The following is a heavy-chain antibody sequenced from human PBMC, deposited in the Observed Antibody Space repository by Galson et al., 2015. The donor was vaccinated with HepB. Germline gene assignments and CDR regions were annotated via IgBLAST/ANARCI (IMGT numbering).Heavy chain of an antibody. CDR2: ISWNSGSI. Sequence: SLRLSCAASGFTFDDYAMHWVRQAPGKGLEWVSGISWNSGSIGYADSVKGRFTISRDNAKNSLYLQMNSLRAEDTALYYCAKDSMSSSWTTFDYWGQGTLVTVSS. CDR3: AKDSMSSSWTTFDY. CDR1: GFTFDDYA. V-gene: IGHV3-9*01. J-gene: IGHJ4*02. D-gene: IGHD6-13*01.